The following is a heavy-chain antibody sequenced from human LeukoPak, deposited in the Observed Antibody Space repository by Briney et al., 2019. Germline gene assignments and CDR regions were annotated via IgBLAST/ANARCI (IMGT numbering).Heavy chain of an antibody. Sequence: QSGGSLRLSCAASGFTFSSYGMHWVRQAPGKGLEWVAFIRYDGSNKYYADSVKGRFTISRDNSKNTLYLQMNSLRAEDTAVYYCAKDSGYYYDSSGYQDYWGQGTLVTVSS. CDR1: GFTFSSYG. CDR3: AKDSGYYYDSSGYQDY. CDR2: IRYDGSNK. J-gene: IGHJ4*02. D-gene: IGHD3-22*01. V-gene: IGHV3-30*02.